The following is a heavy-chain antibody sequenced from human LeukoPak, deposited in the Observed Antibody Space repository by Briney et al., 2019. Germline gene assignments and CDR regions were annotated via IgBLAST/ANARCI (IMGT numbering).Heavy chain of an antibody. CDR2: ISGSGGST. CDR1: GFTFSSYA. CDR3: AKDVSSSDSFDY. D-gene: IGHD2-2*01. J-gene: IGHJ4*02. Sequence: PGGSLRPSCAASGFTFSSYAMSWVRQAPGKGLEWVSAISGSGGSTYYADSVKGRFTISRDNSKNTLYLQMNSLRAEDTAVYYCAKDVSSSDSFDYWGQGTLVTVSS. V-gene: IGHV3-23*01.